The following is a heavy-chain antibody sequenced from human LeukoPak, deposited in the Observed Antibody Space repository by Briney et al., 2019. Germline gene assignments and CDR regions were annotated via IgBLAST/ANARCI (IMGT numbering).Heavy chain of an antibody. D-gene: IGHD3-22*01. CDR2: IYYSGST. Sequence: SETLSLTCTVSGGSISSSSYYWGWLRQPPGKGLEWIGSIYYSGSTYYNPSLKSRVTISVATSKNQFSLKLSSVTAADTAVYYCARANYYDSSVPFDYWGQGTLVTVSS. J-gene: IGHJ4*02. V-gene: IGHV4-39*07. CDR1: GGSISSSSYY. CDR3: ARANYYDSSVPFDY.